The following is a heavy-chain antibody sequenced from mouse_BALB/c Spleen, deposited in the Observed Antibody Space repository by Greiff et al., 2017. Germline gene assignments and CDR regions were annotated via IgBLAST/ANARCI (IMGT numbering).Heavy chain of an antibody. CDR3: ARSTMITYYAMDY. CDR1: GFAFSSYD. V-gene: IGHV5-12-1*01. Sequence: EVQLQQSGGGLVKPGGSLKLSCAASGFAFSSYDMSWVRQTPEKRLEWVAYISSGGGSTYYPDTVKGRFTISRDNAKNTLYLQMSSLKSEDTAMYYCARSTMITYYAMDYWGQGTSVTVSS. CDR2: ISSGGGST. D-gene: IGHD2-4*01. J-gene: IGHJ4*01.